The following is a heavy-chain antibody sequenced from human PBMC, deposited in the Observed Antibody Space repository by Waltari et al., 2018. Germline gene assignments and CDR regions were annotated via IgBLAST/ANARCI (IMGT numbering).Heavy chain of an antibody. V-gene: IGHV4-34*01. CDR1: GGSFSGYY. J-gene: IGHJ5*02. D-gene: IGHD3-10*01. CDR2: INHSGST. CDR3: ARGYGSGSYATNWFDP. Sequence: QAQLQPWGAGLLKPSETLSLTCAVYGGSFSGYYWSWIRQPPGTGLEWIGEINHSGSTNYNPSLKSRVTISVDTSKNQFSLKLSSVTAADTAVYYCARGYGSGSYATNWFDPWGQGTLVTVSS.